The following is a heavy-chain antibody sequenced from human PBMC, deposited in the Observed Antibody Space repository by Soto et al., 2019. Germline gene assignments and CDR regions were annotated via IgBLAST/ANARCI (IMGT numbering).Heavy chain of an antibody. V-gene: IGHV1-46*01. CDR3: ARGHYYDSSGYYHYFDY. D-gene: IGHD3-22*01. CDR1: GYTFTSYY. CDR2: INPSGGST. Sequence: GASVKVSCKASGYTFTSYYMHWVRQAPGQGLEWMGIINPSGGSTSYGQKFQGRVTMTRDTSTSTVYMELSSLRSEDTAVYYCARGHYYDSSGYYHYFDYWGQGTLVTVSS. J-gene: IGHJ4*02.